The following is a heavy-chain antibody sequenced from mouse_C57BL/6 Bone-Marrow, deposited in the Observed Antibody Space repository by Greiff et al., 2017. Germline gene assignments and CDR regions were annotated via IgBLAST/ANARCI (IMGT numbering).Heavy chain of an antibody. V-gene: IGHV1-72*01. D-gene: IGHD2-1*01. CDR1: GYTFTSYW. CDR2: IDPNSGGT. CDR3: AREDYGNPGAY. J-gene: IGHJ3*01. Sequence: QVQLKQPGAELVKPGASVKLSCKASGYTFTSYWMHWVKQRPGRGLEWIGRIDPNSGGTKYNEKFKSKATLTVDKPSSTAYMQLSSLTSEDSAVYYCAREDYGNPGAYWGQGTLVTVSA.